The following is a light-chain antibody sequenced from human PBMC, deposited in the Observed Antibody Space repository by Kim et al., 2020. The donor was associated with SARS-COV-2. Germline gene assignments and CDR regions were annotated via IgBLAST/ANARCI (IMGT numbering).Light chain of an antibody. CDR2: DAS. J-gene: IGKJ4*01. CDR3: QQRSNWPLT. V-gene: IGKV3-11*01. CDR1: QSVTSY. Sequence: LSPGKSATPSCRASQSVTSYLAWYQQKPGQAPRLLIYDASNRATGIPARFSGSGSGTDFTLTISSLEPEDFAVYYCQQRSNWPLTFGGGTKVDIK.